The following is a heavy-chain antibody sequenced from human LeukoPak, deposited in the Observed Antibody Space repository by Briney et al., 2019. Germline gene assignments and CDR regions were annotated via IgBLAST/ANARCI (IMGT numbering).Heavy chain of an antibody. CDR1: GGSISSSSYY. V-gene: IGHV4-39*01. J-gene: IGHJ6*03. CDR2: IYYSGST. Sequence: PSETLSLTCTVSGGSISSSSYYWGWIRQPPGKGLEWIGSIYYSGSTYYNPSLKSRVTISVDTSKNHFSLKLSSVTAADTAVYYCARRFGGCSGGSCGYYMDVWGKGTTVTVSS. D-gene: IGHD2-15*01. CDR3: ARRFGGCSGGSCGYYMDV.